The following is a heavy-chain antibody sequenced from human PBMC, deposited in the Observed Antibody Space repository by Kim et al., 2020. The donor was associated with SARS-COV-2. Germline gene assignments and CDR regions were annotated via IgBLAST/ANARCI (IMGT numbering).Heavy chain of an antibody. CDR3: ARGRGNGHDAFDI. CDR2: IYYSGST. CDR1: GGSISSYY. D-gene: IGHD2-8*01. V-gene: IGHV4-59*01. J-gene: IGHJ3*02. Sequence: SETLSLTCTVSGGSISSYYWSWIRQPPGKGLEWIGYIYYSGSTNYNPSLKSRVTISVDTSKNQFSLKLSSVTAADTAVYYCARGRGNGHDAFDIWGQGT.